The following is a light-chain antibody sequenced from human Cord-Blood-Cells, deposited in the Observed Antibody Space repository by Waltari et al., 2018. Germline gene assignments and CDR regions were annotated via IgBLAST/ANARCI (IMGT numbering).Light chain of an antibody. Sequence: IQMTXSPSSLSASVGDRVTITCRTSQSISSYLNWYQQKPGKAPKLLIYAASSLQSGVPSRFSGSGSGTDFTLTISSLQPEDFATYYCQQSYSTPFTFGPGTKVDIK. CDR1: QSISSY. J-gene: IGKJ3*01. CDR2: AAS. CDR3: QQSYSTPFT. V-gene: IGKV1-39*01.